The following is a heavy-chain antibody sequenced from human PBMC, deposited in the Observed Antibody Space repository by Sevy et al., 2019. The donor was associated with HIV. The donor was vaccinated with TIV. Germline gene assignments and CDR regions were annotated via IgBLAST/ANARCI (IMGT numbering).Heavy chain of an antibody. Sequence: SETLSLTCTVSGGSITSYYWSWIRQPPGKGLEWSGYIYHTGDTKYNPSLKSGLTISVDTSRSQFSLKLSSVTAADTAVYYCARQGAWYYGSTGNAFDFWGQGTMVTVSS. CDR2: IYHTGDT. CDR3: ARQGAWYYGSTGNAFDF. CDR1: GGSITSYY. V-gene: IGHV4-59*01. D-gene: IGHD3-10*01. J-gene: IGHJ3*01.